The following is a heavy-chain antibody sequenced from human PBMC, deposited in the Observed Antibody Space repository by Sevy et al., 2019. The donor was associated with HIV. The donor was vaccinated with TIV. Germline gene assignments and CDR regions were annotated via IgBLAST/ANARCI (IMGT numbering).Heavy chain of an antibody. D-gene: IGHD2-2*02. V-gene: IGHV1-2*02. J-gene: IGHJ4*02. CDR2: INPNSGGT. Sequence: ASVKVSSKASGYTFTGYYMHWVRQAPGQGLEWMGWINPNSGGTNYAQKFQGRVTMTRDTSISTAYMELSRLRSDDTAVYYCARDICSSTSCYTGDYWGQGTLVTVSS. CDR3: ARDICSSTSCYTGDY. CDR1: GYTFTGYY.